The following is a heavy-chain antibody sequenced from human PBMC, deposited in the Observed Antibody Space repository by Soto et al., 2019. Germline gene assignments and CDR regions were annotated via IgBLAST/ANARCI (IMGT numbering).Heavy chain of an antibody. J-gene: IGHJ6*02. Sequence: PSETLSLTCTVSGGSISSGGYYWSWIRQHPGKGLEWIGYIYYSGSTYYNPSLKSRVTISVDTSKNQFSLKLSSVTAADTAVYYCARDRRFLERRYYYYYGMDVWGQGTTVTVSS. CDR1: GGSISSGGYY. CDR2: IYYSGST. V-gene: IGHV4-31*03. D-gene: IGHD3-3*01. CDR3: ARDRRFLERRYYYYYGMDV.